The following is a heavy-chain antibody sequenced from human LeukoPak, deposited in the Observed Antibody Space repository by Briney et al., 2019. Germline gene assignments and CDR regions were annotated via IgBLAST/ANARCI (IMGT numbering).Heavy chain of an antibody. J-gene: IGHJ4*02. CDR3: ARDYDSWSGSY. V-gene: IGHV1-18*01. CDR2: INAYNGNT. Sequence: ASVKLSCKASGYTFTSYGISWVRQAPGQGLEWIGWINAYNGNTNHAQKFQGRVTMTTDTSASTVYMELRSLRSDDTAVYYCARDYDSWSGSYWGQGTLVTVSS. CDR1: GYTFTSYG. D-gene: IGHD3-3*01.